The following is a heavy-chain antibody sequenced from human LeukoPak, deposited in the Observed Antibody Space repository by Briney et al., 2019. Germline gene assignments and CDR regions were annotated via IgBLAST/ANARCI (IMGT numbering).Heavy chain of an antibody. CDR3: ARDRKDDSSGYYLFDN. D-gene: IGHD3-22*01. J-gene: IGHJ4*02. CDR2: IQQDGGEK. CDR1: GFTFSNYW. V-gene: IGHV3-7*01. Sequence: PRGSLRLSCAASGFTFSNYWMSSVRQAPGKGLEWVATIQQDGGEKYYVDSVKGRFTISRDNAKNSLYLQRNSLRAEDTVVLYCARDRKDDSSGYYLFDNWGQGTLGTVSS.